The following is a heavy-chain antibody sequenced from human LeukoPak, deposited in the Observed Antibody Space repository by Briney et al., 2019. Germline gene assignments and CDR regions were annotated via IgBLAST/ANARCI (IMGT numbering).Heavy chain of an antibody. V-gene: IGHV3-23*01. CDR1: GFTFSSYA. Sequence: GGSLRLSCAASGFTFSSYAMSWVRQAPGKGLVWVSAISGSGGSTYYADSVKGRFTISRDNSKNTLYLQMNSLRAEDTAVYYCAKASSGQNAFDIRGQGTMVTVSS. D-gene: IGHD6-19*01. CDR3: AKASSGQNAFDI. CDR2: ISGSGGST. J-gene: IGHJ3*02.